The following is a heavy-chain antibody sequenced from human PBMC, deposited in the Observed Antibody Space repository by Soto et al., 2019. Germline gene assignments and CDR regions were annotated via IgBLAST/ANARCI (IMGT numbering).Heavy chain of an antibody. D-gene: IGHD3-3*01. V-gene: IGHV4-59*01. CDR2: IHYSGTT. Sequence: PSETLSLTCAVSGVSLSGFYWSWIRQSPGKELEYIGYIHYSGTTYYNPSLKSRVTVSLDSSKNQFSLEVTSVTAADTAVYYCARGHLWLEDWGQGTLVTVSS. CDR3: ARGHLWLED. CDR1: GVSLSGFY. J-gene: IGHJ4*02.